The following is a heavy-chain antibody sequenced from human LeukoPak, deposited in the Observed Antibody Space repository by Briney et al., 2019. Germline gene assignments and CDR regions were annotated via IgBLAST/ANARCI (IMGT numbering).Heavy chain of an antibody. Sequence: GGSLRLSCAASGFTFSNYWMSWVRQAPGKGLEWVANIKQDESEKYYVDSVKGRFTISRDNAKNLLYLQMNSLRVEDTAVYYCAREPTTFGVVIPPDYWGQGTLVTVSS. CDR2: IKQDESEK. J-gene: IGHJ4*02. V-gene: IGHV3-7*03. D-gene: IGHD3-3*01. CDR3: AREPTTFGVVIPPDY. CDR1: GFTFSNYW.